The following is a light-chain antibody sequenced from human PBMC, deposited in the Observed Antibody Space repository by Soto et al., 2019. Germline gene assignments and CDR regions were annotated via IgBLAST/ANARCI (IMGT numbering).Light chain of an antibody. J-gene: IGKJ3*01. CDR3: QQYGSSPGLFT. CDR1: QSVSSNY. CDR2: GSS. V-gene: IGKV3-20*01. Sequence: EIVLTQSPGTLSLSPGERATLSCRASQSVSSNYLAWYQKTAGQAPRLLIYGSSSRATGIPDRFSGSGSGTDFTLAISRLEPEDFAVYFCQQYGSSPGLFTFGPGSKVDFK.